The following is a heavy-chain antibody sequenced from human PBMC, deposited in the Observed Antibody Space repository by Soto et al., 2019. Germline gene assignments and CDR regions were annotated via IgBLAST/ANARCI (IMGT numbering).Heavy chain of an antibody. Sequence: GASVKVSCKASGYTFTRYYMHWVRQAPGQGLEWMGIINPSGGGTSYAQKFQGRVTMTRDTSTSTVHMEMSSLRSEDTAVYYCARDFSITIFGVVPSDYYYGMDVWGQGTTVTVSS. D-gene: IGHD3-3*01. CDR2: INPSGGGT. CDR3: ARDFSITIFGVVPSDYYYGMDV. J-gene: IGHJ6*02. CDR1: GYTFTRYY. V-gene: IGHV1-46*01.